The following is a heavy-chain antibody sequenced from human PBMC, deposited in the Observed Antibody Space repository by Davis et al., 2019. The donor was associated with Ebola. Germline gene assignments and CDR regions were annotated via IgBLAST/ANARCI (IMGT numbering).Heavy chain of an antibody. CDR2: ISYDGSNK. J-gene: IGHJ6*04. Sequence: SLNTSCASSGFTFSSYAMSWVREAPGKGLELVAVISYDGSNKYYADSVKGRFTISRDNSKNTLYLQMNSLRAEDTAVYYCARELLALYGMDVWGKGTTVTVSS. CDR1: GFTFSSYA. D-gene: IGHD1-26*01. CDR3: ARELLALYGMDV. V-gene: IGHV3-30*03.